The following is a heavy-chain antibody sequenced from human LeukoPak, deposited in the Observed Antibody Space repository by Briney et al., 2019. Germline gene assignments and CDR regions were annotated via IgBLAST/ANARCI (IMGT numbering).Heavy chain of an antibody. Sequence: VASVKVSCKASGYTFTSYGISWVRQAPGQGLEWMGWISAYNGNTNYAQKLQGRVTMTTDTSTSTAYMELRSLRSDDTAVYYCARDSNDYGDYGGDYWGQGTLVTVSS. V-gene: IGHV1-18*01. D-gene: IGHD4-17*01. CDR1: GYTFTSYG. CDR3: ARDSNDYGDYGGDY. CDR2: ISAYNGNT. J-gene: IGHJ4*02.